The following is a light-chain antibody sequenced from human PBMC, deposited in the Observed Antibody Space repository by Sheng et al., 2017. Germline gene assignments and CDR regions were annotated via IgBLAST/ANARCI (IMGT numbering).Light chain of an antibody. V-gene: IGKV1-5*03. CDR3: QQYNSYLT. CDR2: KAS. CDR1: QRISNW. Sequence: DIPMTQSPSTLSASVGDTVTITCRASQRISNWLAWYQQKPGKAPKVLIYKASTLETGVPSRFSGSGSGTEFTLTITSLQPEDFATYYCQQYNSYLTFGPGTKVDIK. J-gene: IGKJ3*01.